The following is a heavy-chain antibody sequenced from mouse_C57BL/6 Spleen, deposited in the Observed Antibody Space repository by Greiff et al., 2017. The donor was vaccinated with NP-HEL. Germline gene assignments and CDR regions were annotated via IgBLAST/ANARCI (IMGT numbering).Heavy chain of an antibody. CDR1: GYTFTDYN. D-gene: IGHD2-4*01. CDR3: ARWRRYDYDWRDAMDY. Sequence: EVQLQQSGPELVKPGASVKIPCKASGYTFTDYNMDWVKQSHGKSLEWIGDINPNNGGTIYNQKFKGKATLTVDKSSSTAYMELRSLTSEDTAVYYCARWRRYDYDWRDAMDYWGQGTSVTVSS. V-gene: IGHV1-18*01. CDR2: INPNNGGT. J-gene: IGHJ4*01.